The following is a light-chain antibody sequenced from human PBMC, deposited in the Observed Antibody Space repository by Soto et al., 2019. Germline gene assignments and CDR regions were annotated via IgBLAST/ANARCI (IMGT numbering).Light chain of an antibody. CDR2: AAS. V-gene: IGKV3-20*01. J-gene: IGKJ2*01. CDR1: QSVTSDY. CDR3: QQSGSAPHT. Sequence: EIVLTQSPGTLSLSPGERATHSCRASQSVTSDYLAWYQQKPGQAPRLLIYAASSTATGIPDRFSGSGSGTDFTLTISRLEPEDFAVYYCQQSGSAPHTFGQGTKLEIK.